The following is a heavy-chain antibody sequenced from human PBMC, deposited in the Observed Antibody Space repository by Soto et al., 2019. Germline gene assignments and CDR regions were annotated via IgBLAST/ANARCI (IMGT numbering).Heavy chain of an antibody. CDR2: ISSSSSTI. V-gene: IGHV3-48*02. J-gene: IGHJ5*02. CDR3: AREGASLNWFDP. Sequence: EVQLVESGGGLVQPGGSLRLSCAASGFTVSSYRMNWVRQAPGKGLEWVSYISSSSSTIYCADSVKGRFTISRDNAKNSLYLQMNSLRDEDTAVYYCAREGASLNWFDPWGQGTLVTVSS. CDR1: GFTVSSYR.